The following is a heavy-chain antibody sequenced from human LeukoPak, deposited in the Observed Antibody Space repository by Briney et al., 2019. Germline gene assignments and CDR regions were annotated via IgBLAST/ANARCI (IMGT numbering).Heavy chain of an antibody. D-gene: IGHD3-16*01. CDR1: GYSISIGYY. CDR2: VYHSGST. Sequence: PSETLSLTCTVSGYSISIGYYWGWIRQPPGKGLEWIGSVYHSGSTYYNPSLKSRVTISVDTSKNQFSLQLNSVTPEDTAVYYCARDRQGGYWYFDLWGRGTLVTVSS. V-gene: IGHV4-38-2*02. CDR3: ARDRQGGYWYFDL. J-gene: IGHJ2*01.